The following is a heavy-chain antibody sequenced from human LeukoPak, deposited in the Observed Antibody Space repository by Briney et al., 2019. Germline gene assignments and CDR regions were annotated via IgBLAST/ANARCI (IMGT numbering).Heavy chain of an antibody. CDR1: GFAFSTFA. D-gene: IGHD6-19*01. J-gene: IGHJ6*03. CDR2: INGGGNTT. V-gene: IGHV3-23*01. CDR3: TKELHVAVAVADYYYFYMDV. Sequence: GGSLILSCAASGFAFSTFAMGWVRQSPGKGLEWLSTINGGGNTTFYADSVKGRFTISRDNSKNTLYLHMDSLRPGDTAIYYCTKELHVAVAVADYYYFYMDVWGRGTAVTVSS.